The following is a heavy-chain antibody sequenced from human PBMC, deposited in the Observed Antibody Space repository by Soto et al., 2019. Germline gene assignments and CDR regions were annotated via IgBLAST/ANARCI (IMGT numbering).Heavy chain of an antibody. CDR3: ATDATRASYCSGGSCHFDY. CDR2: FDPEDGET. CDR1: GYTLTELS. J-gene: IGHJ4*02. V-gene: IGHV1-24*01. D-gene: IGHD2-15*01. Sequence: GASVKVSCKVSGYTLTELSMHWVRQAPGKGLEWMGGFDPEDGETIYAQKFQGRVTMTEDTSTDTAYMELSSLRSEDTAVYYCATDATRASYCSGGSCHFDYWGQGTLVTVSS.